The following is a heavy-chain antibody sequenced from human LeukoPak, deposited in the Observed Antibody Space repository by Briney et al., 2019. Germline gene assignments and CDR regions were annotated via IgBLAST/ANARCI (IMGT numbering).Heavy chain of an antibody. CDR3: ARAGVWFGELLSYYYNGMDV. CDR1: GGSISSSKW. CDR2: IDHSGST. J-gene: IGHJ6*02. D-gene: IGHD3-10*01. Sequence: SETLSLTCAVSGGSISSSKWWSWVRQPPGKGLEWIGEIDHSGSTNYNPSPKSRVTISVDKSKNQFSLKLSSVTAADTAVYYCARAGVWFGELLSYYYNGMDVWGQGTTVTVSS. V-gene: IGHV4-4*02.